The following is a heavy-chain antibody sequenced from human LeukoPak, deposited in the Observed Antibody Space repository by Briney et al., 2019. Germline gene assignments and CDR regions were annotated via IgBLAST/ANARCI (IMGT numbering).Heavy chain of an antibody. V-gene: IGHV4-59*01. CDR3: ARESIAARMWLDP. CDR2: IYYSGST. CDR1: GGSISIYY. Sequence: PSETLSLTCTVSGGSISIYYWSWIRQPPGKGLEWIGYIYYSGSTNYNPSLKSRVTISVDTSKNQFSLKLSSVTAADTAVYYCARESIAARMWLDPWGQGTLVTVSS. J-gene: IGHJ5*02. D-gene: IGHD6-6*01.